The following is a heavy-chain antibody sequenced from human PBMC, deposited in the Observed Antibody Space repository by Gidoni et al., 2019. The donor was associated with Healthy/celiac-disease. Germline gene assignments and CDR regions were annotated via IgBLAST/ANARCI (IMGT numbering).Heavy chain of an antibody. V-gene: IGHV3-21*01. CDR3: ARDIVVVVAGGDYYYYYGMDV. D-gene: IGHD2-15*01. J-gene: IGHJ6*02. CDR1: GFTFSSYS. CDR2: MSSSSSYI. Sequence: EVQLVESGGGLVKPGGSLRLSCSASGFTFSSYSMNWDRQAPGKGLEWVSSMSSSSSYIVYADSVKSRFTISRDNAKNSLYLKMNSLRAEDTAVYYCARDIVVVVAGGDYYYYYGMDVWGQGTTVTVSS.